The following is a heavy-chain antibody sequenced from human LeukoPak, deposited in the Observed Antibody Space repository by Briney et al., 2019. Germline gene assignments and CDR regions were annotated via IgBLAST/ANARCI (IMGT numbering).Heavy chain of an antibody. CDR2: INHSGST. CDR1: GFTFSSY. Sequence: PGGSLRLSCAASGFTFSSYWSWIRQPPGKGLEWIGEINHSGSTKFNPSLKSRVTILVAMSKSQFSLELRSVTAADTAVYYCARGPASGSDFAWFDPWGQGTLVTVSS. D-gene: IGHD3-10*01. CDR3: ARGPASGSDFAWFDP. J-gene: IGHJ5*02. V-gene: IGHV4-34*01.